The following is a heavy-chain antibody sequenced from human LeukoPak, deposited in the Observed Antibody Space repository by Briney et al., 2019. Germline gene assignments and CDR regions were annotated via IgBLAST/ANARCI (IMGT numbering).Heavy chain of an antibody. Sequence: SETLSLTCAVYGGSFSGYYWSWIRQPPGKGLEWIGEINHSGSTNYNPSLKSRVTISVDTSKNQLSLKLSSVTAADTAVYYCARGWQYYDFWSGYYTGRPNGMDVWGQGTTVTVSS. CDR1: GGSFSGYY. CDR3: ARGWQYYDFWSGYYTGRPNGMDV. D-gene: IGHD3-3*01. V-gene: IGHV4-34*01. CDR2: INHSGST. J-gene: IGHJ6*02.